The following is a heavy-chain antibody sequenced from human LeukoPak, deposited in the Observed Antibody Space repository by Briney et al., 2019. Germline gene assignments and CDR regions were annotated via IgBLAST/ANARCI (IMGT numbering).Heavy chain of an antibody. Sequence: AGSLRLSCAASGFTFSSSWMHWVRQVPGKGLVWVSLINPDGSTTAYADSVKARFTISRDNAKNTLYLQMNSLRAEDTALYYCASILAVVTPTWGQGTLVTVSS. CDR3: ASILAVVTPT. D-gene: IGHD2-21*02. CDR1: GFTFSSSW. CDR2: INPDGSTT. V-gene: IGHV3-74*01. J-gene: IGHJ5*02.